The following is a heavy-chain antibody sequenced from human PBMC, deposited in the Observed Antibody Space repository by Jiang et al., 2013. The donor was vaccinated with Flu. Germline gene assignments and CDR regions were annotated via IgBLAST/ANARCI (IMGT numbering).Heavy chain of an antibody. J-gene: IGHJ6*01. CDR1: GGSISSGSYY. V-gene: IGHV4-61*02. CDR3: ARASPTVDTASGLLYGSGR. Sequence: YGSGLVKPSQTLSLTCTVSGGSISSGSYYWSWIRQPAGKGLEWIGRIYTSGSTNYNPSLKSRVTISVDTSKNQFSLKLSSVTAADTAVYYCARASPTVDTASGLLYGSGR. D-gene: IGHD5-18*01. CDR2: IYTSGST.